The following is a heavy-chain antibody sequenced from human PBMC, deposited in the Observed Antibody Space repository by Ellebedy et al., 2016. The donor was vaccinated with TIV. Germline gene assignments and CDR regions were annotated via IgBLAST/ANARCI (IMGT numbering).Heavy chain of an antibody. Sequence: SVKVSCKASGGTFSSYAISWVRQAPGQGLEWMGGIIPIFGTANYAQKFQGRVTITADESTSTAYMELSSLRSEDTAVYYCARGYSYGYIGYNYGMDVWGQGTTVTVSS. CDR1: GGTFSSYA. J-gene: IGHJ6*02. CDR2: IIPIFGTA. CDR3: ARGYSYGYIGYNYGMDV. V-gene: IGHV1-69*13. D-gene: IGHD5-18*01.